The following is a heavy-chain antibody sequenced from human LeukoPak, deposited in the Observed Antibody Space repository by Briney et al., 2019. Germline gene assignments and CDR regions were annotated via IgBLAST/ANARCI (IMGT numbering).Heavy chain of an antibody. CDR3: AREDIVATIDCFDY. CDR1: GFTFSSYE. D-gene: IGHD5-12*01. V-gene: IGHV3-48*03. Sequence: AGSLRLSCAASGFTFSSYEMNWVRQAPGKGLEWVSYISSSGSTIYYADSVKGRFTISRDNAKNSLYLQMNSLRAEDTAVYYCAREDIVATIDCFDYWGQGTLVTVSS. J-gene: IGHJ4*02. CDR2: ISSSGSTI.